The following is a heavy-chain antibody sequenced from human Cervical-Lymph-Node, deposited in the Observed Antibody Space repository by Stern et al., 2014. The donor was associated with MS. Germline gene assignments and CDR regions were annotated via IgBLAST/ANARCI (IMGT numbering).Heavy chain of an antibody. J-gene: IGHJ4*02. CDR1: GYRFTNNW. V-gene: IGHV5-51*03. CDR2: IYPGDSET. D-gene: IGHD1-1*01. CDR3: ARRGHGYMGIDY. Sequence: VQLVQSGAEVKKPGESLRISCEVSGYRFTNNWIGWVRQMPGKGLEWMGIIYPGDSETKYSPSFQGQVTILVDKSNTTIYLQWSSLKSSDTAIYYCARRGHGYMGIDYWGQGALVTVSS.